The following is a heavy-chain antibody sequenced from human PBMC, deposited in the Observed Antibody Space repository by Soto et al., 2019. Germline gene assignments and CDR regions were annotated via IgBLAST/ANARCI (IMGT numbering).Heavy chain of an antibody. V-gene: IGHV3-33*01. Sequence: PGGSLRLSCAASGFTFSSYGMHWVRQAPGKGLEWVAVIWYDGSNKYYADSVKGRFTISRDNSKNTLYLQMNSLRAEDTAVYYCARDNNILTGYSIDYWGQGTLVTVSS. J-gene: IGHJ4*02. CDR2: IWYDGSNK. CDR1: GFTFSSYG. CDR3: ARDNNILTGYSIDY. D-gene: IGHD3-9*01.